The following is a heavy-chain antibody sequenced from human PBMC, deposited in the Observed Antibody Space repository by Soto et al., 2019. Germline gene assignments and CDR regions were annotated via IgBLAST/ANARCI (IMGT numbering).Heavy chain of an antibody. V-gene: IGHV3-21*01. Sequence: TGGSLRLSCAASGFTFSSYSMNWVRQAPGKGLEWVSSISSSSSYIYYADSVKGRFTISRDNAKNSLYLQMNSLRAEDTAVYYCASPIYYYDSSGYYNWGEGTLVTVSS. D-gene: IGHD3-22*01. CDR3: ASPIYYYDSSGYYN. J-gene: IGHJ4*02. CDR1: GFTFSSYS. CDR2: ISSSSSYI.